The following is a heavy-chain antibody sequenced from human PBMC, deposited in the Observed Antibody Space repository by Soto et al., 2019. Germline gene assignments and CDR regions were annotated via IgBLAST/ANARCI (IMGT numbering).Heavy chain of an antibody. CDR2: INVGDDKT. D-gene: IGHD3-16*02. J-gene: IGHJ4*02. CDR3: ARAKYDYIWGSYHPFDQ. CDR1: GKSFDNFA. Sequence: QVQLVQSGAEVKKPGASVRLSCMVSGKSFDNFAVHWVRQTPGQRPEWMGRINVGDDKTKYSEKFQGRVIVSYDTSATTAYMELRALSSEDTAAYYCARAKYDYIWGSYHPFDQWAQGAQVTVAS. V-gene: IGHV1-3*01.